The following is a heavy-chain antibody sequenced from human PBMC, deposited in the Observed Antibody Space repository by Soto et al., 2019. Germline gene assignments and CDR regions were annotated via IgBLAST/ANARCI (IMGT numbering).Heavy chain of an antibody. CDR3: ARGPDYGDYAFDY. CDR1: GGSISSGGYD. J-gene: IGHJ4*02. Sequence: PSETLSLTCTVSGGSISSGGYDWSWIRQHPGKGLEWIGYIYYSGSTYYNPSLKSRVTISVDTSKNQFSLKLSSVTAADTAVYYYARGPDYGDYAFDYWGQGTLVTVSS. V-gene: IGHV4-31*03. CDR2: IYYSGST. D-gene: IGHD4-17*01.